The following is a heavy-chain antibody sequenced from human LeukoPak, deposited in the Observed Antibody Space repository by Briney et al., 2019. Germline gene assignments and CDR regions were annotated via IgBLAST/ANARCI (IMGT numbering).Heavy chain of an antibody. J-gene: IGHJ3*02. D-gene: IGHD1-26*01. CDR2: IKQDGSET. Sequence: PGGSLRLSCVASGFTFSSYWMTWVRQYPGKGLEWVANIKQDGSETYYADSVKGRFTISRDNAKRSLYLQMNSLRAEDTAVYYCARDGELGSPADAFDIWGQGTMVTVSS. V-gene: IGHV3-7*01. CDR3: ARDGELGSPADAFDI. CDR1: GFTFSSYW.